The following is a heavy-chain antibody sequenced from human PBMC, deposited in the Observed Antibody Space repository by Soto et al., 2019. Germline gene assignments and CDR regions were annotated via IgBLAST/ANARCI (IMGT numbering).Heavy chain of an antibody. Sequence: ASVKVSCKASGYTFTSYSMHWVRQAPGQRLEWMGWINAGNANTKYSQKFQGRVTITRDTSASTAYMELSSLRSEDTAVYYCARGLNVYYFDSWGQGTLVTVSS. CDR3: ARGLNVYYFDS. V-gene: IGHV1-3*01. J-gene: IGHJ4*02. CDR1: GYTFTSYS. D-gene: IGHD3-16*01. CDR2: INAGNANT.